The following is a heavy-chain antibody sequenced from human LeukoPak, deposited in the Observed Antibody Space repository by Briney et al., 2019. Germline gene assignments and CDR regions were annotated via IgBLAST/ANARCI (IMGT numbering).Heavy chain of an antibody. J-gene: IGHJ5*02. CDR1: GFTFRSYV. Sequence: GGSLRLSCAAAGFTFRSYVMSWVRQAPGKGLEWVSVISASGGSTYYADSVKGRFTISRDNSKNTLYLQMNSLRAEDTAVYYCAKGKLVLLSWFDPWGQGTLVTVSS. CDR3: AKGKLVLLSWFDP. V-gene: IGHV3-23*01. CDR2: ISASGGST. D-gene: IGHD6-13*01.